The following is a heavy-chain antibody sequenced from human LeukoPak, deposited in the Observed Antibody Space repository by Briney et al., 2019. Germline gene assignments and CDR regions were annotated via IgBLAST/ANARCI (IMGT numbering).Heavy chain of an antibody. D-gene: IGHD4-17*01. J-gene: IGHJ6*03. V-gene: IGHV4-34*01. CDR1: GGSFSGYY. Sequence: PSETLSLTCAVYGGSFSGYYWSWIRQPPGKGLEWIGEINLSGSTNYNPSLKSRVTISVDTSKNQFSLKLSSVTAADTAVYYCARGRAVTSINYYYMDVWGKGTTVTVSS. CDR3: ARGRAVTSINYYYMDV. CDR2: INLSGST.